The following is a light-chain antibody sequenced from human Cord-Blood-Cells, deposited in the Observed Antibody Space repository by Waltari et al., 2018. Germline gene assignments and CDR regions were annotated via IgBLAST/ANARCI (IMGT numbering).Light chain of an antibody. CDR3: QQRSNWPPIT. CDR1: QSVSSY. Sequence: ELVLTQSPATLSLSPGERATLSCRASQSVSSYLAWYQQKPGQAPRLLIYDASNRATGIPARFSGSGSGTDFTLTISSLEPEDFAVYCCQQRSNWPPITFGQGTRLEIK. CDR2: DAS. V-gene: IGKV3-11*01. J-gene: IGKJ5*01.